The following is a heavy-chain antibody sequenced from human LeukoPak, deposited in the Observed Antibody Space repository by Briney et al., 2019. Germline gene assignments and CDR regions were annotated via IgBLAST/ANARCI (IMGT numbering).Heavy chain of an antibody. V-gene: IGHV3-9*03. J-gene: IGHJ3*02. CDR1: GFTFDDYA. CDR3: AKDMYSSGYDAFDI. CDR2: ISWNSGSI. D-gene: IGHD6-19*01. Sequence: GRSLRLSCAASGFTFDDYATHWVRQAPGKGLEWVSGISWNSGSIGYADSVKGRFTISRDNAKNSLYLQMNSLRAEDMALYYCAKDMYSSGYDAFDIWGQGTMVTVSS.